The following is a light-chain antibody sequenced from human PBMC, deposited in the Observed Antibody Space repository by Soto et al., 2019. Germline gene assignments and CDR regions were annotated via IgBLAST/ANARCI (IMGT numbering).Light chain of an antibody. CDR3: QQYGSSPGWT. Sequence: EIVMTQSPATLSVSPGEKATLSCRAIQSVSSSYLAWYQQKPGQAPRLLIYGASSRATGIPDRFSGSGSGTDFALTISRLEPEDFAVYYCQQYGSSPGWTFGQGTKVDIK. V-gene: IGKV3-20*01. CDR1: QSVSSSY. CDR2: GAS. J-gene: IGKJ1*01.